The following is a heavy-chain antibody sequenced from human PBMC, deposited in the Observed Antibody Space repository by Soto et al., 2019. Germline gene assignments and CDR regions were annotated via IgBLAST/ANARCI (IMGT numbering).Heavy chain of an antibody. Sequence: PGGSLRLSCAASGFTFSSYWMHWVRQAPGKGLVWVSRINSDGSSTSYADSVKGRFTISRDNAKNSLYLQMNSLRAEDTAVYYCARRIQLWLRHDPFDIWGQGTMVTVSS. CDR1: GFTFSSYW. V-gene: IGHV3-74*01. CDR2: INSDGSST. CDR3: ARRIQLWLRHDPFDI. J-gene: IGHJ3*02. D-gene: IGHD5-18*01.